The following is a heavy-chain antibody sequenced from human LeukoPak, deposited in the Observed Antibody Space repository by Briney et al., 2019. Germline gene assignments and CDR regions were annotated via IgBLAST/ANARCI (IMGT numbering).Heavy chain of an antibody. CDR1: GFTFSSYG. V-gene: IGHV3-33*01. CDR2: IWYDGSNK. Sequence: PGGSLRLSCAASGFTFSSYGMHWVRQAPGKGLEWVAVIWYDGSNKYYADSVKGRFTISRDNSKNTPYLQMNSLRAEDTAVYYCARSGYNWNTPGDYWGQGTLVTVSS. CDR3: ARSGYNWNTPGDY. D-gene: IGHD1/OR15-1a*01. J-gene: IGHJ4*02.